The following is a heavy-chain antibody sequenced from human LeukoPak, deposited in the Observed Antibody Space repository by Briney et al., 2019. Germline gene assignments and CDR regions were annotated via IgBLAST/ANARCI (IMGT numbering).Heavy chain of an antibody. D-gene: IGHD3-10*01. J-gene: IGHJ4*02. CDR3: TVYYYGSGSHKPYFDY. Sequence: GGSLRLSCAASGFTFSSYGMHWVRQAPGKGLEWVGRIRSKANSYATAYAASVKGRFTISRDDSKNTAYLQMNSLKTEDTAVYYCTVYYYGSGSHKPYFDYWGQGTLVTVSS. CDR2: IRSKANSYAT. V-gene: IGHV3-73*01. CDR1: GFTFSSYG.